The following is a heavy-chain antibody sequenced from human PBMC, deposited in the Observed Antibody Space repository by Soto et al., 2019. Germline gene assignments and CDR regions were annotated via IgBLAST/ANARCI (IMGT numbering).Heavy chain of an antibody. D-gene: IGHD5-18*01. CDR3: ARGNVDTAMDRRLGYGMDV. CDR2: INPNSGGT. J-gene: IGHJ6*02. Sequence: QVQLVQSGAEVKKPGASVKVSCKASGYTFTGYYMHWVRQAPGQGLEWMGWINPNSGGTNYAQKFQGRVTMTRDTSISTAYMELSRLRSDDPAVYYCARGNVDTAMDRRLGYGMDVWGQGTTVTVSS. V-gene: IGHV1-2*02. CDR1: GYTFTGYY.